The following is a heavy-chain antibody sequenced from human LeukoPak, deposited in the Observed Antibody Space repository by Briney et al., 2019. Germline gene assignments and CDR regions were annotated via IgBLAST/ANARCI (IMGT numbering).Heavy chain of an antibody. CDR2: INHSGST. J-gene: IGHJ5*02. CDR1: GASFSGYY. CDR3: ARRGISIFGVVIRARRFDP. Sequence: PSESLSLTCAVYGASFSGYYWSWIRQPPGKGLEWIGEINHSGSTNYNPSLKSGVTISVDTSKNQFSLKLSSVTAAGTAVYYCARRGISIFGVVIRARRFDPWGQGTLVTVSS. D-gene: IGHD3-3*01. V-gene: IGHV4-34*01.